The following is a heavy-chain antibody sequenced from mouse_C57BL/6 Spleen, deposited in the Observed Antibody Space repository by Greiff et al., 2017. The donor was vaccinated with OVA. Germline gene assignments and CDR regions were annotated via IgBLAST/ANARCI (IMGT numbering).Heavy chain of an antibody. Sequence: EVQLQESGPGLVKPSQSLSLTCSVTGYSITSGYYWNWIRQFPGNKLEWMGYISYDGSNNYNPSLKNRISITRDTSKNQFFLKLNSVTTEDTATYYCARGGYYGSVFDYWGQGTTLTVSS. J-gene: IGHJ2*01. V-gene: IGHV3-6*01. CDR1: GYSITSGYY. D-gene: IGHD1-1*01. CDR2: ISYDGSN. CDR3: ARGGYYGSVFDY.